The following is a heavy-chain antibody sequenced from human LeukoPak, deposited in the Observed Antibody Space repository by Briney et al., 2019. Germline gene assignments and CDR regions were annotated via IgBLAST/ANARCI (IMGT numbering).Heavy chain of an antibody. CDR2: IIPIFGTA. Sequence: ASVKVSCKASGGTFSSYAISWVRQAPGQGLGWMGGIIPIFGTANYAQKFQGRVTITTDESTSTAYMELSSLRSEDTAVYYCARAYDSGSYVFDYWGQGTLVTVSS. CDR3: ARAYDSGSYVFDY. V-gene: IGHV1-69*05. CDR1: GGTFSSYA. J-gene: IGHJ4*02. D-gene: IGHD1-26*01.